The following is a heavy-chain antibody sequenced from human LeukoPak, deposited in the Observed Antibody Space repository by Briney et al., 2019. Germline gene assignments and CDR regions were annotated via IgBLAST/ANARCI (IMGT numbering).Heavy chain of an antibody. CDR2: IYSSDTT. Sequence: PGGSLRLSCAASGFTFSGYAMNWVRQAPGKGLEWVSHIYSSDTTYADSMKGRFTISRDNAKNSLYLQMNSLRDEDTAVYYCARDLHYAFDIWGQGTMVTASS. V-gene: IGHV3-48*02. CDR1: GFTFSGYA. D-gene: IGHD3-10*01. J-gene: IGHJ3*02. CDR3: ARDLHYAFDI.